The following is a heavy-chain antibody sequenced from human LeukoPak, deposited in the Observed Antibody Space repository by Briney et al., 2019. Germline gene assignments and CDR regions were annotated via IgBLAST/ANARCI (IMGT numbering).Heavy chain of an antibody. CDR1: GGSISGYH. Sequence: PSETLSLTCTVSGGSISGYHWSWFRQPPGKGLEWIGFVYYSGSTNYNPSLKSRVTISVDTSKNQFSLKLISVTAADTAVYYCARNLGSGWYYDYWGQGILVTVSS. CDR2: VYYSGST. J-gene: IGHJ4*02. CDR3: ARNLGSGWYYDY. V-gene: IGHV4-59*08. D-gene: IGHD6-19*01.